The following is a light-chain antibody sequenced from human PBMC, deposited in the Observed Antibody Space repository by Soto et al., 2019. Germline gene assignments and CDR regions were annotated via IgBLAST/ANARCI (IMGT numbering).Light chain of an antibody. Sequence: QSVLTQPPSASGTPGQRVTISCSGSSSNIGSVYVYWYQQLPGAAPKLLIYNNNQRPSGVPHRFSGSKSGASASLAISGLRSEDEAHYYCAAWDDSLSGSVVFGGGTKVTVL. CDR1: SSNIGSVY. CDR2: NNN. J-gene: IGLJ2*01. CDR3: AAWDDSLSGSVV. V-gene: IGLV1-47*02.